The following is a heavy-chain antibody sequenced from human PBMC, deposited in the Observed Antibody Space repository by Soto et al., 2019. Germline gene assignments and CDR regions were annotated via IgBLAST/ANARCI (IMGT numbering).Heavy chain of an antibody. Sequence: SETLSLTCTVSGGSISGYYWSWIRQPPGKGLEWIGYMYYSGSTAYNPSLKSRVSISVDTSNNQFSLKLIYATAADTAVYYCARVGDSASFDYWGQGTQVTVSS. D-gene: IGHD2-15*01. CDR1: GGSISGYY. CDR3: ARVGDSASFDY. V-gene: IGHV4-59*01. CDR2: MYYSGST. J-gene: IGHJ4*02.